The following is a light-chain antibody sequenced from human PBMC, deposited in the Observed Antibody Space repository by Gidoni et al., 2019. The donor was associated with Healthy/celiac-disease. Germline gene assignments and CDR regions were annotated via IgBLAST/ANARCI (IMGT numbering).Light chain of an antibody. Sequence: EIVLTQSPATLSLSPGERATLSCRARQSVSSYLAWYQQKPGQAPRLLIYDAYNRATGIPARFSGSGSGTDFTLTISSLEPEDFAVYYCQQRSNWPFFGGGTKVEIK. CDR2: DAY. CDR3: QQRSNWPF. V-gene: IGKV3-11*01. J-gene: IGKJ4*01. CDR1: QSVSSY.